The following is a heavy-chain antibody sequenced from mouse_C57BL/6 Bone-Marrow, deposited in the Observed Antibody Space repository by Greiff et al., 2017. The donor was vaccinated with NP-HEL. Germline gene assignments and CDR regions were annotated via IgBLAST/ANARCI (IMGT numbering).Heavy chain of an antibody. CDR3: ARDLFAY. V-gene: IGHV14-3*01. CDR1: GFNIQNTY. J-gene: IGHJ3*01. CDR2: IDPANGNT. Sequence: VQLQQSVAELVRPGASVKLSCTASGFNIQNTYMHWVKQRPEQGLEWVGRIDPANGNTQYAPKFQGKATITADTSSNTAYLPLSSLTSEDTAIYYCARDLFAYWGQGTLVTVSA.